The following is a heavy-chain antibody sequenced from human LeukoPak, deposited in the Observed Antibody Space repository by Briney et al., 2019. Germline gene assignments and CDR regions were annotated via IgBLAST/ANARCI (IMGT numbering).Heavy chain of an antibody. CDR1: GYTFTSYY. CDR2: INPSGGST. Sequence: VASVKVSCKASGYTFTSYYMHWVRQAPGQGLEWMGIINPSGGSTSYAQKFQGRVTMTRDTSTSTVYMELSSLRSEDTAVYYCARASRYCSGGSCYSRLHWFDPWGQGTLVTVSS. J-gene: IGHJ5*02. V-gene: IGHV1-46*01. CDR3: ARASRYCSGGSCYSRLHWFDP. D-gene: IGHD2-15*01.